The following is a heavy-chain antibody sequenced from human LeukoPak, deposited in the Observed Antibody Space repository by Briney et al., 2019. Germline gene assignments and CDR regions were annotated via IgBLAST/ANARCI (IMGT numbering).Heavy chain of an antibody. V-gene: IGHV1-18*01. CDR3: ARVGAALSSCIDY. CDR2: ISAYNGNT. CDR1: GYTFTSDG. Sequence: ASVKVSCKAPGYTFTSDGISWGRQAPGQGLEWMGWISAYNGNTNNAQKLQGRVTMTTDTSKSTAYMERRSLRSDDTAVYYCARVGAALSSCIDYWGQGTLVTVSS. J-gene: IGHJ4*02. D-gene: IGHD2-2*01.